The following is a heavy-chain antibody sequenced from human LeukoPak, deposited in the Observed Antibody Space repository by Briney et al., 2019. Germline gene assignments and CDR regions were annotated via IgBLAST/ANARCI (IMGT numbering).Heavy chain of an antibody. CDR2: INHSGST. Sequence: PSETLSLTCAVYGGSFSGYYWRWIRQPPGKGLEWIGEINHSGSTNYNPSLKSRVTISVDTSKNQFSLKLSSVTAADTAVYYCARDLRITIFGVVISNWFDPWGQGTLVTVSS. V-gene: IGHV4-34*01. D-gene: IGHD3-3*01. CDR1: GGSFSGYY. CDR3: ARDLRITIFGVVISNWFDP. J-gene: IGHJ5*02.